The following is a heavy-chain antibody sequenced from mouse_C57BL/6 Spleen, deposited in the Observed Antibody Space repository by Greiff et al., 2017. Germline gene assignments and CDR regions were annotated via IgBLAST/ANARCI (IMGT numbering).Heavy chain of an antibody. Sequence: EVQLVESEGGLVQPGSSMKLSCTASGFTFSDYYMAWVRQVPEKGLEWVANINYDGSSTYYLDSLKSRFIISRDNAKNILYLQMSSLKSEDTATYYCARIYDGYLHWYFDVWGTGTTVTVSS. J-gene: IGHJ1*03. V-gene: IGHV5-16*01. CDR3: ARIYDGYLHWYFDV. CDR2: INYDGSST. CDR1: GFTFSDYY. D-gene: IGHD2-3*01.